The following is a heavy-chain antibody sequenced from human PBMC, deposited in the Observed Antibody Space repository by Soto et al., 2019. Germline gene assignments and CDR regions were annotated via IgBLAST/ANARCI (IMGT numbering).Heavy chain of an antibody. CDR1: GGSISSYY. CDR3: ASFSGWSTGIDY. Sequence: SETLSVTCTVSGGSISSYYWSWIRQPPGKGLEWIGYIYYSGSTNYNPSLKSRVTISVDTSKNQFSLKLSSVTAADTAVYYCASFSGWSTGIDYWGQGTLVTVSS. J-gene: IGHJ4*02. V-gene: IGHV4-59*01. CDR2: IYYSGST. D-gene: IGHD6-19*01.